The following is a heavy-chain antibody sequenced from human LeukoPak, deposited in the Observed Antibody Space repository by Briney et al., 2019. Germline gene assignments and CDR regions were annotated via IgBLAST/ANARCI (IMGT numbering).Heavy chain of an antibody. D-gene: IGHD2-15*01. J-gene: IGHJ4*02. CDR2: VDPEDGEI. CDR1: GYTFSDHY. Sequence: ASVKVSCKASGYTFSDHYIHWVQHAPGKGPERMGHVDPEDGEIRYAEKFQGRVTITADTSTDTSYLELSSLRSEDTALYYCATGGIVPGDPLEYWGKGTLVTVSS. V-gene: IGHV1-69-2*01. CDR3: ATGGIVPGDPLEY.